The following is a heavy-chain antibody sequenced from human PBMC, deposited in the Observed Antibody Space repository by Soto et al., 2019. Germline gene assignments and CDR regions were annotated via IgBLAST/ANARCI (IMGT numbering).Heavy chain of an antibody. V-gene: IGHV1-8*01. CDR3: ARAEGVGYCSSTSCPPNDY. Sequence: ASVKVSCKASGYTFTSYDINWVRQATGQGLEWMGWMNPNSGNTGYAQKFQGRVTMTRNTSISTAYMELSSLRSEDTAVYYCARAEGVGYCSSTSCPPNDYWGQGTLVTVSS. J-gene: IGHJ4*02. CDR1: GYTFTSYD. D-gene: IGHD2-2*01. CDR2: MNPNSGNT.